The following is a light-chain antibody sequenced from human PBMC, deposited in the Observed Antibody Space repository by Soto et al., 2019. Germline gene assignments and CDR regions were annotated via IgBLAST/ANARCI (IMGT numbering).Light chain of an antibody. V-gene: IGKV1-33*01. CDR2: EAS. CDR3: QQYDNVPLT. Sequence: MQMTQSPSSLSASVGDRVTITCQASQDITNDLNWYQQKPGKAPKVLIYEASNLETGVPSRFSGSGSGTDFTYTISSLQPEDIATYFCQQYDNVPLTFGGGTKVEIK. CDR1: QDITND. J-gene: IGKJ4*01.